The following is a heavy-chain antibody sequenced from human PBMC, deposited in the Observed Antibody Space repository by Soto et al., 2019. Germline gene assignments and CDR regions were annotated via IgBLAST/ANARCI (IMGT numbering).Heavy chain of an antibody. J-gene: IGHJ6*03. CDR1: GGSISSYY. Sequence: PSETLSLTCTVSGGSISSYYWSWIRQPPGKGLEWIGYIYYSGSTNYNPSLKSRVTISVDTSKNQFSLKLSSVTAADTAVYYCARGRRRAAAGKDYYYYYYMDVWGQGTTVTVSS. CDR2: IYYSGST. CDR3: ARGRRRAAAGKDYYYYYYMDV. V-gene: IGHV4-59*12. D-gene: IGHD6-13*01.